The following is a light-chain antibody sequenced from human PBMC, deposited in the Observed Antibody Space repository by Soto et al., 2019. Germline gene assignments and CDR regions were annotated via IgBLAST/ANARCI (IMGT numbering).Light chain of an antibody. Sequence: QSALTQPASASGSPGQSITISCTGTSSDVGGYNYVSWYQQHPGKAPKLMIYDVSNRPSELSNRFSGSKSGNTASLTISGLQAEDEADYYCSSYTSSSTVVFGGGTKVTFL. V-gene: IGLV2-14*01. CDR2: DVS. CDR1: SSDVGGYNY. J-gene: IGLJ2*01. CDR3: SSYTSSSTVV.